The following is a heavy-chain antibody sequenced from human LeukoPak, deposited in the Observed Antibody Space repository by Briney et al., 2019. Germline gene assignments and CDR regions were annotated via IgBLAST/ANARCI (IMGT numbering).Heavy chain of an antibody. J-gene: IGHJ4*02. D-gene: IGHD3-10*01. Sequence: SETLSLTCTVSGGSISSYYWSWIRQPPGKGLEWIGYIYYSGSTNYNPSLKSRVTISVDTSKNQFSLKLSSVTAADTAVYYCARSPDLWFGERINLFFFDYWGQGTLVTVSS. CDR2: IYYSGST. V-gene: IGHV4-59*08. CDR1: GGSISSYY. CDR3: ARSPDLWFGERINLFFFDY.